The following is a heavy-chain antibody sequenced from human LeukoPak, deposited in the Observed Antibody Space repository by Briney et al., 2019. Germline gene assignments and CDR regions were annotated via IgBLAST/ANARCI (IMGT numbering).Heavy chain of an antibody. J-gene: IGHJ4*02. V-gene: IGHV3-21*01. CDR3: ARDSSPSYGSSGYRPADFDY. CDR2: ISSSGSYI. CDR1: GFTFSSYS. Sequence: GGSLRLSCAASGFTFSSYSMNWVRQAPGKGLEWVSSISSSGSYIYYADSVKGRFTISRDNAKNSLYLQMNSLRAEDTAVYYCARDSSPSYGSSGYRPADFDYWGQGTLVSVSS. D-gene: IGHD3-22*01.